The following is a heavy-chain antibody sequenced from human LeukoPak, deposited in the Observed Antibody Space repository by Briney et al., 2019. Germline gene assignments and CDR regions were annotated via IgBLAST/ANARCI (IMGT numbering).Heavy chain of an antibody. CDR3: ASFSGSYAYNWFDP. CDR1: GDSLMSYV. D-gene: IGHD1-26*01. V-gene: IGHV4-59*07. CDR2: IDHSGST. J-gene: IGHJ5*02. Sequence: SDTLSHTCFDSGDSLMSYVWFWMRPPPGKGLDWIGHIDHSGSTNYKLCLKSRVTISVNTYNNQISLNLNSVTAADTDVYDCASFSGSYAYNWFDPWGQGTLVTVSS.